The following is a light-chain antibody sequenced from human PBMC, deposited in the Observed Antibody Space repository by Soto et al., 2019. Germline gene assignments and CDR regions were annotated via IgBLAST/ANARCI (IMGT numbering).Light chain of an antibody. J-gene: IGKJ2*01. V-gene: IGKV3-20*01. CDR3: QQYGSSPPTT. CDR1: QSVSSSY. Sequence: EIVLTQSPGTLSLSPGERATLSCMASQSVSSSYLAWYQQKPGQAPRLLIYGASSRATGIPDRFSGSGSGTDFTLTISRLEPEDFAVYYCQQYGSSPPTTVGQGTKLEIK. CDR2: GAS.